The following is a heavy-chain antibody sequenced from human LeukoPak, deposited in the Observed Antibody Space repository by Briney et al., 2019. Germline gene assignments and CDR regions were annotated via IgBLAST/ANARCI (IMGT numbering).Heavy chain of an antibody. CDR2: INYGGT. Sequence: PGGSLRLSCAASGFTFRSYAMTWVRQAPGKGLEWVSTINYGGTFYAESVKGRFTISRDNSKNTLYLQMNSLRAEDTAAFYCSKDHTGGDYRVRSEGYWGQGALVTVTS. V-gene: IGHV3-23*01. CDR3: SKDHTGGDYRVRSEGY. J-gene: IGHJ4*02. CDR1: GFTFRSYA. D-gene: IGHD3-10*01.